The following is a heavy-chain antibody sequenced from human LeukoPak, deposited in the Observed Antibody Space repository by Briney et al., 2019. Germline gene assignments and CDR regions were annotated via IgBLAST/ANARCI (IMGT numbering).Heavy chain of an antibody. CDR3: ARGPTYGDYVGY. Sequence: GRSLRLTCAASGFTFSSYWMHWVRQAPGKGLVWVSRINSDGSSTSYADSVKGRFTISRDNAKNTLYLQMNSLRAEDTAVYYCARGPTYGDYVGYWGQGTLVTVSS. CDR1: GFTFSSYW. CDR2: INSDGSST. D-gene: IGHD4-17*01. V-gene: IGHV3-74*01. J-gene: IGHJ4*02.